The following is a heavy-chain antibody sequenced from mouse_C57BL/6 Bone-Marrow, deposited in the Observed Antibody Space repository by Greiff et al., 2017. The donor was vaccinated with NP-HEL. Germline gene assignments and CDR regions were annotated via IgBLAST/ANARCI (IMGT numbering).Heavy chain of an antibody. CDR2: ISNLAYSI. CDR1: GFTFSDYG. J-gene: IGHJ3*01. Sequence: EVQGVESGGGLVQPGGSLKLSCAASGFTFSDYGMAWVRQAPRKGPEWVAFISNLAYSIYYADTVTGRFTISRENAKNTLYLEMSSLRSEDTAMYYCARHGGYGSFFAYWGQGTLVTVSA. CDR3: ARHGGYGSFFAY. V-gene: IGHV5-15*01. D-gene: IGHD1-1*01.